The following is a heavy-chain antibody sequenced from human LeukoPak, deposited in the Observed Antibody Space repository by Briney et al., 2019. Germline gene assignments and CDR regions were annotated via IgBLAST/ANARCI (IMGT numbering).Heavy chain of an antibody. V-gene: IGHV3-23*01. D-gene: IGHD3-22*01. Sequence: PGGSLRLSYAASGFTFSSYAMSWVRQAPGKGLEWVSAISGSGGSTYYADSVKGRFTISRDNSKNTLYLQMNSLRAEDTAVYYCAKDSYYYDSSAPLREVDYWGQGTLVTVSS. CDR2: ISGSGGST. J-gene: IGHJ4*02. CDR3: AKDSYYYDSSAPLREVDY. CDR1: GFTFSSYA.